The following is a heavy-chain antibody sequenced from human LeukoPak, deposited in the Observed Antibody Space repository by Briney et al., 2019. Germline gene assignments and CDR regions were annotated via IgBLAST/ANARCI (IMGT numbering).Heavy chain of an antibody. V-gene: IGHV3-30*18. J-gene: IGHJ4*02. CDR1: GFTFSSYG. D-gene: IGHD5-12*01. Sequence: GSLRLSCSASGFTFSSYGMHWVRQAPGQGLEWVAVIPYDGSNKYYADSVKGRFTISRDNSKNTLYLQMNSLRAEDTAVYYCAKDYRPMWLRYLNFDYWGQGTLVTVSS. CDR2: IPYDGSNK. CDR3: AKDYRPMWLRYLNFDY.